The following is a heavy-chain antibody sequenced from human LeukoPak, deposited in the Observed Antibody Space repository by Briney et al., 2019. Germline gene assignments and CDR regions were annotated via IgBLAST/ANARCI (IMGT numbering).Heavy chain of an antibody. CDR2: IYYSGST. D-gene: IGHD4-17*01. Sequence: SETLSLTCTVSGGSISGSSYYWGWIRQPPGKGLEWIGSIYYSGSTYYNPSLKSRVTISVDTSKNQFSLKLSSVTAADTAVHYCARRGITTVTTFDYWGQGTLVTVPS. V-gene: IGHV4-39*01. J-gene: IGHJ4*02. CDR3: ARRGITTVTTFDY. CDR1: GGSISGSSYY.